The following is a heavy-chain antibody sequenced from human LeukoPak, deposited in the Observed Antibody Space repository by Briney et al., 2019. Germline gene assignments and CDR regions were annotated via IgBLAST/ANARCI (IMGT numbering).Heavy chain of an antibody. Sequence: VASVTVSCAASGYTFTSYGISWVRQAPGQGLEWMGWISAYNGNTNYAQKLRGRVTMTTDTSTSTAYMELRSLRSDDTAVYYCARSPLGYCSSTSCEDPWFDYWGQGTLVTVSS. V-gene: IGHV1-18*04. CDR3: ARSPLGYCSSTSCEDPWFDY. CDR2: ISAYNGNT. J-gene: IGHJ4*02. CDR1: GYTFTSYG. D-gene: IGHD2-2*01.